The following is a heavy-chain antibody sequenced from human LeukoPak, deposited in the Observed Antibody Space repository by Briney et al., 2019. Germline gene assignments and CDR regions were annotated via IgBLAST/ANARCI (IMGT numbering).Heavy chain of an antibody. Sequence: GGSLRLSCAASGFTFSDYYMSWIRQAPGKGLEWVSYISSSGSTIYYADSVKGRFTISRDNAKNSVHLQMNSLRPEDTAVYYCVKDRGGYVKYKTFDYWGQGTLVTVSS. D-gene: IGHD5-12*01. J-gene: IGHJ4*02. CDR1: GFTFSDYY. CDR2: ISSSGSTI. V-gene: IGHV3-11*04. CDR3: VKDRGGYVKYKTFDY.